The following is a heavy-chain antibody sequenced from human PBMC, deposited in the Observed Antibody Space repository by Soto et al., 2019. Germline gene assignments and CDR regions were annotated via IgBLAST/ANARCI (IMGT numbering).Heavy chain of an antibody. CDR2: IYPGDSDT. CDR3: ARLVSSSSDYMDV. Sequence: GESLKISCKGSGYSFTSYWIGWVRQMPGKGLEWMGIIYPGDSDTGYSPSFQGQVTISADKSISTAYLQWSSLKASDTAMYYCARLVSSSSDYMDVWGKGTTVTVSS. D-gene: IGHD6-6*01. V-gene: IGHV5-51*01. J-gene: IGHJ6*03. CDR1: GYSFTSYW.